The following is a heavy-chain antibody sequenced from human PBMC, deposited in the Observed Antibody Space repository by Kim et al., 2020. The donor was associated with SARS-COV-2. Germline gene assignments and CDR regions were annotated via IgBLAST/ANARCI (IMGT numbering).Heavy chain of an antibody. CDR3: TRSEGRGSWHQFDY. D-gene: IGHD6-13*01. V-gene: IGHV4-59*01. J-gene: IGHJ4*02. CDR2: IYYSRSS. CDR1: SDSISSYY. Sequence: SETLSLTCTVSSDSISSYYWSWIRQLPGKGLEWLGYIYYSRSSDYNPSLKSRVTISWDTSKNQVSLDVTSVSAADTAVYYCTRSEGRGSWHQFDYWGQGILVTVSS.